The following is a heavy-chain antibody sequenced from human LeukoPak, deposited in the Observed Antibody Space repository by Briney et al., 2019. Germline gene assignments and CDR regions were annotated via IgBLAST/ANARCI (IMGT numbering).Heavy chain of an antibody. D-gene: IGHD3-22*01. CDR3: AREPRYYDSSGYQRAFDY. V-gene: IGHV1-46*01. Sequence: ASVKVSCKASGYTFTSYYMHCLRQAPGQGLEYMGIIDPSVATTSYAQNFQGRVTMTRDTSTSTVYMELSSLRSEDTAVYYCAREPRYYDSSGYQRAFDYWGQGTLVTVSS. CDR1: GYTFTSYY. CDR2: IDPSVATT. J-gene: IGHJ4*02.